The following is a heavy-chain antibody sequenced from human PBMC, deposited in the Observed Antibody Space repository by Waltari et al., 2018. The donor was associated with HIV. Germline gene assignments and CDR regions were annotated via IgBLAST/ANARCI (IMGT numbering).Heavy chain of an antibody. CDR2: IITSFGTA. J-gene: IGHJ6*02. CDR3: ASSSQYYYGSGSYYMDV. Sequence: QVQLVQSGAEVKKPGSSVKVSCKASGGTFSSYAISWVRQAPGQGLEWMGGIITSFGTANYAQKFQGRVTITADESTSTAYMELSSLRSEDTAVYYCASSSQYYYGSGSYYMDVWGQGTTVTVSS. V-gene: IGHV1-69*12. D-gene: IGHD3-10*01. CDR1: GGTFSSYA.